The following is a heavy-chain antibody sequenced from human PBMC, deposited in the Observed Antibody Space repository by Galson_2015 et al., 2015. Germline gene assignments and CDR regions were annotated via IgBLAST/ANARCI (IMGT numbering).Heavy chain of an antibody. D-gene: IGHD2/OR15-2a*01. J-gene: IGHJ5*02. V-gene: IGHV4-61*01. CDR1: GGSVSSGSYY. Sequence: TLSLTCTVSGGSVSSGSYYLNWIRQPPGKGLEWIGYIYYSGSTKYNPSLKSRVTISGDTSKNQFSLKLSSVTAAVTAVYYCASGPLLNWFDPSGQGSLVTVSS. CDR2: IYYSGST. CDR3: ASGPLLNWFDP.